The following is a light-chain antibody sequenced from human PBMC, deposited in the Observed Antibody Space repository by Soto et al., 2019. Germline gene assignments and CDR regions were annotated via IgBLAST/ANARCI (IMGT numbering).Light chain of an antibody. V-gene: IGKV3-11*01. CDR3: QQRGRWLPYT. Sequence: EIILTQSPATLSLSPGERATLSCRASQRLSTFLAWYQQKHGQAPRLHIYDPSYRATGVPARFSGSGSGTDFTLSISSVAPEYSAVYSCQQRGRWLPYTFGQGTKLEIK. CDR2: DPS. J-gene: IGKJ2*01. CDR1: QRLSTF.